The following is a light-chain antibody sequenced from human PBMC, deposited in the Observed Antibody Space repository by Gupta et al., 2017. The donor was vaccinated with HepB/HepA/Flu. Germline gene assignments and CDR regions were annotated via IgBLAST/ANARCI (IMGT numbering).Light chain of an antibody. V-gene: IGKV1-9*01. Sequence: DIQLTQSPSFLSASVGDRVTITCRASQGIYTYLAWYQQKPGKAPKLLIYAASNLQSGVPSRFSGSGSGTEFTLTISSRQPEDFATYYCQQLNSYPPWTFGQGTKVEIK. CDR2: AAS. J-gene: IGKJ1*01. CDR3: QQLNSYPPWT. CDR1: QGIYTY.